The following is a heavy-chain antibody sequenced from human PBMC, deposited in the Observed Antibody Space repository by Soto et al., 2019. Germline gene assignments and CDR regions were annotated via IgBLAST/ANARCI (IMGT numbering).Heavy chain of an antibody. V-gene: IGHV3-23*01. Sequence: GGSLRLSCVASGYKFNKYAVSWVRQAPGKGLEWVSAISGSGGSTHYADSVKGRFTISRDNSKNTLYLQMNSLRAEDTAVYYCAKAPPREQWLLPYFDYWGQGTLVTVSS. CDR2: ISGSGGST. CDR1: GYKFNKYA. CDR3: AKAPPREQWLLPYFDY. J-gene: IGHJ4*02. D-gene: IGHD6-19*01.